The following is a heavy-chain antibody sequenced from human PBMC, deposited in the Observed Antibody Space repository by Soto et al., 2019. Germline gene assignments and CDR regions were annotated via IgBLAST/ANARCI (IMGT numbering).Heavy chain of an antibody. J-gene: IGHJ2*01. CDR2: IIPIFGTA. CDR3: ANSCHLRYTRRYFDL. Sequence: QVQLVQSGAEVKKPGSSVKVSCKASGGTFSSYAISWVRQAPGQGLEWMGGIIPIFGTANYAQKCQGRVTVTADESTSTAYMALSSLRSEDTAVYYCANSCHLRYTRRYFDLWGRGTLVTVSS. D-gene: IGHD3-16*02. CDR1: GGTFSSYA. V-gene: IGHV1-69*12.